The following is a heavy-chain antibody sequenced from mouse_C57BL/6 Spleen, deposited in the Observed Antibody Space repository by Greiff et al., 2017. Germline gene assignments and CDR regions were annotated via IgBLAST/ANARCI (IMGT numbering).Heavy chain of an antibody. CDR1: GFTFSDYG. CDR3: ARMGGVYAMDY. J-gene: IGHJ4*01. CDR2: ISSGSSTI. V-gene: IGHV5-17*01. Sequence: DVMLVESGGGLVKPGGSLKLSCAASGFTFSDYGMHWVRQAPEKGLEWVAYISSGSSTIYYADTVKGRFTISRDNAKNTLFLQMTSLRSADAAMYYCARMGGVYAMDYWGQGTSVTVSS.